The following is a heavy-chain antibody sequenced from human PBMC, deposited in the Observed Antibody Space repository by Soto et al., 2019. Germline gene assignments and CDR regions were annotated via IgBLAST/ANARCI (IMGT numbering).Heavy chain of an antibody. V-gene: IGHV3-21*01. CDR2: ISSSSSYI. CDR3: ARNVWFGEEASATSDY. D-gene: IGHD3-10*01. J-gene: IGHJ4*02. CDR1: GFTFSSYS. Sequence: PGGSLRLSCAASGFTFSSYSMNWVRQAPGKGLEWVSSISSSSSYIYYADSVKGRFTISRDNAGKLLFLQLNSLRAEDTAVYYCARNVWFGEEASATSDYWGQGTLVTVSS.